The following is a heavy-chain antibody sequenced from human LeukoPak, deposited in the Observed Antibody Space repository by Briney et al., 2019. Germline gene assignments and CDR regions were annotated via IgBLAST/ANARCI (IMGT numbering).Heavy chain of an antibody. J-gene: IGHJ5*02. CDR2: ISGSGGRT. CDR1: GFSFSSYA. D-gene: IGHD3-10*01. Sequence: GGSLRLSCAGSGFSFSSYAMNWVRQAPGKGLEWVSGISGSGGRTDYADSVKGRFTISRDNSKNTLYLQMSSLRAEDTAVYYCVKAVYYGSGSYPLFDPWGQGTLVTVSS. V-gene: IGHV3-23*01. CDR3: VKAVYYGSGSYPLFDP.